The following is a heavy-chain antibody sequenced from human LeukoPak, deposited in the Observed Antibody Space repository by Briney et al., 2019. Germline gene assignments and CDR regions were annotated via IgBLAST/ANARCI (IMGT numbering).Heavy chain of an antibody. D-gene: IGHD6-19*01. CDR1: GYTFTGYY. J-gene: IGHJ5*02. V-gene: IGHV1-2*02. Sequence: GASVKVSCKASGYTFTGYYMHWVRQAPRQGVEWMGWINPNSGGTNYAQKFQGRVTMTRDTSISTDYMELSRLRSDDTAVYYCASPGSQYSSGWYALWGQGTLVTASS. CDR2: INPNSGGT. CDR3: ASPGSQYSSGWYAL.